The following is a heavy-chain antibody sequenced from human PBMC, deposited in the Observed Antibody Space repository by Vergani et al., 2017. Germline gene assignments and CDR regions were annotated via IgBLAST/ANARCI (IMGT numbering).Heavy chain of an antibody. J-gene: IGHJ4*02. Sequence: QVQLVHSGAEVKKPGSSVKVSCKASGGTFSSYAISWVRQAPGQGLEWMGRIIPIFGTATDAQKFQGRVTITADESTSTAYMVLTSLRSEDTAVYYCARDPAPRVRGVSRVPGYWGQGTLVTVSS. CDR1: GGTFSSYA. V-gene: IGHV1-69*15. D-gene: IGHD3-10*01. CDR3: ARDPAPRVRGVSRVPGY. CDR2: IIPIFGTA.